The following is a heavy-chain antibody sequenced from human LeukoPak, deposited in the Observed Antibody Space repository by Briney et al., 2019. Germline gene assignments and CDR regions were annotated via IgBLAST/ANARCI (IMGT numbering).Heavy chain of an antibody. D-gene: IGHD5-18*01. V-gene: IGHV4-34*01. Sequence: KSSETLSLTCAVYGGSFSGYYWSWIRQPPGKGLEWIGEINHSGSTNYNPSLKSRVTISVDTSKNQFSLKLSSVTAADTAVYYCASTRGYSYGFDYWGQGTLVTVSS. CDR3: ASTRGYSYGFDY. CDR2: INHSGST. J-gene: IGHJ4*02. CDR1: GGSFSGYY.